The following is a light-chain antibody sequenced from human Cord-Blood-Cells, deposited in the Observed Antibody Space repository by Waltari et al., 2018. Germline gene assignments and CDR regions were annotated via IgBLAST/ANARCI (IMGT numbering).Light chain of an antibody. CDR1: SSDVGSYNL. CDR2: EGS. CDR3: CSYAGSSTL. V-gene: IGLV2-23*01. J-gene: IGLJ2*01. Sequence: QSALTQPASVSGSPGQSITISCTGTSSDVGSYNLVSWYQQHPGKAPKLLLSEGSKRPSGVSNRFSCSKSGNTASLTISGLQAEDEADYYCCSYAGSSTLFGGGTKLTVL.